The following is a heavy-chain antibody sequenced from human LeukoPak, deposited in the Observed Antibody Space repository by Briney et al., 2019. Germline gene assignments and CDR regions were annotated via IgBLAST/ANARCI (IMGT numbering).Heavy chain of an antibody. V-gene: IGHV4-59*12. J-gene: IGHJ5*02. Sequence: SETLSLTCTVSGGSISSYYWSWIRQPPGKGLEWIGYIYYSGSTNYNPSLKSRVTISVDTSKNQFSLKLSSVTAADTAVYYCARYSSGWGGDWFDPWGQGTLVTVSS. CDR3: ARYSSGWGGDWFDP. CDR1: GGSISSYY. CDR2: IYYSGST. D-gene: IGHD6-19*01.